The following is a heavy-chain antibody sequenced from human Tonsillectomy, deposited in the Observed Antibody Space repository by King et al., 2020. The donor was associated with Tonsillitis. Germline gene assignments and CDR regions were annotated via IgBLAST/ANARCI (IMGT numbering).Heavy chain of an antibody. D-gene: IGHD1-26*01. CDR2: INTYNGNT. CDR1: GYTFTSYG. J-gene: IGHJ4*02. V-gene: IGHV1-18*01. Sequence: QLVQSGAEVKKPGASVKVSCKASGYTFTSYGISWVRQAPGQRLEWMGWINTYNGNTDYAQKFQGRVFMTTDTSTSTAYMELRSLRYDDTAVYYCTTGSGSYSDYFDDWGQGTLVTVSS. CDR3: TTGSGSYSDYFDD.